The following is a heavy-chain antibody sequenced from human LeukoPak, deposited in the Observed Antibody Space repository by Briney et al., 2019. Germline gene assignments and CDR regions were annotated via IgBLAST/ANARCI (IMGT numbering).Heavy chain of an antibody. CDR2: VYYSGTT. CDR1: GGSITSYY. D-gene: IGHD5-24*01. Sequence: SETLSLTCTVSGGSITSYYWSWIRQPPGKGLEWIGYVYYSGTTNYNPSLRSRVSISVDTSKNQFSLKLTSVTAADTAVYYCARGRGRDGDNLTSWGQGTLVTVSS. CDR3: ARGRGRDGDNLTS. V-gene: IGHV4-59*01. J-gene: IGHJ4*02.